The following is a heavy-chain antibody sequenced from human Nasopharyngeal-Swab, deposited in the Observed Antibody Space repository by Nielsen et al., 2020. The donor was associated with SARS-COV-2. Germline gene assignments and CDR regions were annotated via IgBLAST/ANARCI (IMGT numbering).Heavy chain of an antibody. CDR1: GFTFSSYA. CDR3: APRVGATTGLDY. V-gene: IGHV3-23*01. J-gene: IGHJ4*02. Sequence: GESLKISCAASGFTFSSYAMSWVRQAPGKGLEWVSAISGSGGSTYYANSVKGRFTTSRDNSKNTLYLQMNSLRAEDTAVYYCAPRVGATTGLDYWGQGTLVTVSS. CDR2: ISGSGGST. D-gene: IGHD1-26*01.